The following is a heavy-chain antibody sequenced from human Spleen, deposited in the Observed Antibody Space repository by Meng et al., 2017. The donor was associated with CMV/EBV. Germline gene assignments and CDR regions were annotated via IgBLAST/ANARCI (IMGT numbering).Heavy chain of an antibody. CDR1: GFTFSSYA. CDR2: ISGGGGNT. CDR3: AKDRLYSSGKGTHFDY. Sequence: EVQLLESXXGLVQPGGXLRLSWGASGFTFSSYALSWVRQAPGKGLEWVSTISGGGGNTYYADSVKGRFTISRDNSKNTLYLQMDSLRAEDTAVYYCAKDRLYSSGKGTHFDYWGQGTLGTVSS. D-gene: IGHD6-19*01. J-gene: IGHJ4*02. V-gene: IGHV3-23*01.